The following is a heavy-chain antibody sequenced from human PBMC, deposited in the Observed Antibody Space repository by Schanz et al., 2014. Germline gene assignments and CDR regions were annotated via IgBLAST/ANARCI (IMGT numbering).Heavy chain of an antibody. CDR3: AKGSMAARPLLPTDYYFYGTDI. Sequence: EEHLVESGGGLVQPGGSLRLSCSASGFTFTAHWMHWVRQAPGKGLEWVAAINQAASVQYYVDSVKGRFTISRDDAKNSHYLQMNSLRVEDTAVYYCAKGSMAARPLLPTDYYFYGTDIWGQGTTVTVSS. V-gene: IGHV3-7*01. CDR1: GFTFTAHW. CDR2: INQAASVQ. D-gene: IGHD6-6*01. J-gene: IGHJ6*02.